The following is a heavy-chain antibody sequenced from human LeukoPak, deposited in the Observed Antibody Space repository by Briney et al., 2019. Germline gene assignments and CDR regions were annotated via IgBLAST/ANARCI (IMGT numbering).Heavy chain of an antibody. Sequence: ASVKVSCKASGYTFTGYYIHWVRQAPVQGLEYMGWINPNSGGTNYAQKFQGRVTMTRDTSINTAYMELSRLRSDDTAVYYCARDPNAVEGYYGYFGYWGQGTLVTVSS. CDR1: GYTFTGYY. CDR3: ARDPNAVEGYYGYFGY. J-gene: IGHJ4*02. CDR2: INPNSGGT. V-gene: IGHV1-2*02. D-gene: IGHD3-16*01.